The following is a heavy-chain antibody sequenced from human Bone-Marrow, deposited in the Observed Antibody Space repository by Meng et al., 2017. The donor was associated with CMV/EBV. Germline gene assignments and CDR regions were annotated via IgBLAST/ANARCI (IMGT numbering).Heavy chain of an antibody. Sequence: GGSLRLSCAASGFTFSSYGMHWVRQAPGKGLEWVAFIRYDGSNKYYADSVKGRFTISRDNSKNTLYLQMNSLRAEDTAVYYCAKDRGWGAYYFDYWGQGTLVTVSS. D-gene: IGHD7-27*01. CDR3: AKDRGWGAYYFDY. V-gene: IGHV3-30*02. CDR1: GFTFSSYG. J-gene: IGHJ4*02. CDR2: IRYDGSNK.